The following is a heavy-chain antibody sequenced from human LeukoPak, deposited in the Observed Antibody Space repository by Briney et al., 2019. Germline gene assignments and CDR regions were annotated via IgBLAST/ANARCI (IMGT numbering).Heavy chain of an antibody. CDR2: IYYSGST. D-gene: IGHD3-3*01. J-gene: IGHJ3*02. Sequence: SETLSLTCTDSGGSISSYYWSWIRQPPGKGLEWIGYIYYSGSTNYNPSLKSRVTISVDTSKNQFSLKLSSVTAADTAVYYCAREGGYYDFWSGYPPGAFDIWGQGTMVTVSS. CDR1: GGSISSYY. CDR3: AREGGYYDFWSGYPPGAFDI. V-gene: IGHV4-59*01.